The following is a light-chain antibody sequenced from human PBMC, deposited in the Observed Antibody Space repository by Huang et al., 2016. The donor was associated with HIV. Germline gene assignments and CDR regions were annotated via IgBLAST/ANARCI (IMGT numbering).Light chain of an antibody. J-gene: IGKJ1*01. CDR3: QQYYSVPQT. V-gene: IGKV4-1*01. CDR2: WAA. CDR1: QSLLYSHNGKNY. Sequence: DIVMTQAPGSLSVSPGERATISCKSSQSLLYSHNGKNYLAWFQQRPGRPPKLILYWAATRESGSPDRFSGSGSGTEFTLTIDNVQPEDVAIYYCQQYYSVPQTFGRGTKVEIK.